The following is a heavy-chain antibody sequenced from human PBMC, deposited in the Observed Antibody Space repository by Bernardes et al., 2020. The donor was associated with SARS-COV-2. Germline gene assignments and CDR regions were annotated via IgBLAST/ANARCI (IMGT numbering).Heavy chain of an antibody. Sequence: SETLSLTCSVSGGSINSGRYFWGWIRQSPGKGLEWIGSMFYSGASYYNPSLKSRVTMSVDTSKNQFSLKLNSVTAADTAVYYCARHYYTAYDNWFDPWGQGTLVTVSS. CDR3: ARHYYTAYDNWFDP. V-gene: IGHV4-39*01. D-gene: IGHD3-3*01. CDR1: GGSINSGRYF. J-gene: IGHJ5*02. CDR2: MFYSGAS.